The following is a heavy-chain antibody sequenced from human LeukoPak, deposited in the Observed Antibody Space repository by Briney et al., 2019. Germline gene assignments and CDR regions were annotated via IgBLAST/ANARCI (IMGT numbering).Heavy chain of an antibody. D-gene: IGHD6-13*01. J-gene: IGHJ4*02. V-gene: IGHV4-30-2*01. CDR3: ARIGYSRAFDY. Sequence: SETLSLTCAVSGGSISSGGYSWCWIRQPPGKGLEWIGYIYHSGSTYYNPSLRSRVTISVDRSKNQFSLKLSSVTAADTAVYYCARIGYSRAFDYWGQGTLVTVSS. CDR1: GGSISSGGYS. CDR2: IYHSGST.